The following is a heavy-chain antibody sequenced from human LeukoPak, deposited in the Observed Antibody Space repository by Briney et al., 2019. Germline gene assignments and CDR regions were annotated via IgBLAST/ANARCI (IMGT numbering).Heavy chain of an antibody. CDR1: GYTFTSYG. CDR3: ASEHDSVTTSPMDV. D-gene: IGHD3-3*01. V-gene: IGHV3-21*01. J-gene: IGHJ6*02. Sequence: SCKASGYTFTSYGISWVRQAPGKGLEWVSSISSSSNYIYYVDSVKGRFTISRDNAKNSLYLQMNSLRAEDTAVYYCASEHDSVTTSPMDVWGQGTTVTLSS. CDR2: ISSSSNYI.